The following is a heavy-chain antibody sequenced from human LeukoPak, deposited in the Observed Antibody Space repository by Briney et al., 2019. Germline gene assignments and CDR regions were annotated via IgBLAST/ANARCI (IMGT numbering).Heavy chain of an antibody. CDR2: IYDTGST. CDR1: RGSISSYS. Sequence: SETLSLTCTVSRGSISSYSWSWIRQPPGKGLEWIGYIYDTGSTNYNLSLKSRVTISPSTTKNQFYPMLTSVTPADSAVYYCARSLCGDYSPYYFAYWGQGSLVTVSS. V-gene: IGHV4-59*01. CDR3: ARSLCGDYSPYYFAY. J-gene: IGHJ4*02. D-gene: IGHD3-10*02.